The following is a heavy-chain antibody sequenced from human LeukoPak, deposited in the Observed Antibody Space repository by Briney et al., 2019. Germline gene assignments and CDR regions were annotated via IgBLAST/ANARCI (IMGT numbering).Heavy chain of an antibody. Sequence: PGGSLRLSCAASGFTFSSYAMSWVRQAPGKGLEWVSGISGSGGSTYYAESVKGRFTISRDNSKNTLYLQMNSLRADDTAVYYCARRALSYYYYGMDVWGQGTTVTVSS. V-gene: IGHV3-23*01. CDR2: ISGSGGST. CDR1: GFTFSSYA. D-gene: IGHD3-10*01. J-gene: IGHJ6*02. CDR3: ARRALSYYYYGMDV.